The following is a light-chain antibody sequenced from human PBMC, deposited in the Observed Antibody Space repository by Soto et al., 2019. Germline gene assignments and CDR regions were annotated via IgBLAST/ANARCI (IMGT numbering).Light chain of an antibody. CDR2: DTS. V-gene: IGKV3-11*01. CDR3: QQRSNWPIT. CDR1: QSVSNNY. Sequence: EIVLTQSPGTLSLSPGERATLSCRASQSVSNNYLAWYQQKPGQAPRLLIYDTSNRATGIPARFSGSGSGTDFTLTINNPDPEDFAVYYCQQRSNWPITFGQGTRLEIK. J-gene: IGKJ5*01.